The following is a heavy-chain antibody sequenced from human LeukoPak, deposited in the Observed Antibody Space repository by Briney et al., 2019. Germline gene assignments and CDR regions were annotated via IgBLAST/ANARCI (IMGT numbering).Heavy chain of an antibody. CDR1: GFTFSSYG. V-gene: IGHV3-7*03. D-gene: IGHD6-6*01. CDR2: IKQDGSEK. CDR3: ARDDYSSSDY. J-gene: IGHJ4*02. Sequence: GGSLRLSCAASGFTFSSYGMHWVRQAPGKGLEWVANIKQDGSEKYYMDSVKGRFTISRDNAKNSLYLQMNSLRAEDTAVYYCARDDYSSSDYWGQGTLVTVSS.